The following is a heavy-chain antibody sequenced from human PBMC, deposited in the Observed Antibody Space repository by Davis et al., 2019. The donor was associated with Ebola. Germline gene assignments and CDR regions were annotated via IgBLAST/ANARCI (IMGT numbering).Heavy chain of an antibody. CDR1: GFTFSSYA. Sequence: GESLKISCAASGFTFSSYAMSWVRQAPGKGLEWVSAISGSGGSTYYADSVKGRFTISRDNSKNTLYLQMNSLRAEDTAVYYCAKVSGRMIVVVAHLDYWGQGTLVTVSS. CDR2: ISGSGGST. CDR3: AKVSGRMIVVVAHLDY. D-gene: IGHD3-22*01. J-gene: IGHJ4*02. V-gene: IGHV3-23*01.